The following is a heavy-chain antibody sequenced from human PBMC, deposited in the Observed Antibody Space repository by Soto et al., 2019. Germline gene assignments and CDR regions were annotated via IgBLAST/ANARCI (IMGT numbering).Heavy chain of an antibody. D-gene: IGHD3-3*01. J-gene: IGHJ6*02. CDR3: ARDTQRRFLEWLSVYYYYGMDV. V-gene: IGHV3-30-3*01. CDR1: GFTFSSYA. CDR2: ISYDGSNK. Sequence: GGSLRLSCAASGFTFSSYAMHWVRQAPGKGLEWVAVISYDGSNKYYADSVKGRFTISRDNSKNTLYLQMNSLRAEDTAVYYCARDTQRRFLEWLSVYYYYGMDVWGQGTTVTVSS.